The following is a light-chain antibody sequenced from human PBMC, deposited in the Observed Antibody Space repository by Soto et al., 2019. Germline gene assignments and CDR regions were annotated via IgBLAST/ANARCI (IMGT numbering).Light chain of an antibody. CDR1: QSMSSY. CDR2: DAS. J-gene: IGKJ1*01. Sequence: EIVMTQSPATLSVSPWEIATLSCRASQSMSSYLAWYQQKPGQAPRLLIYDASNRATGIPARFSGSGSGTDFTLTISSLEPEDFAVYYCQQRSNWPPTFGQGTKVDIK. V-gene: IGKV3-11*01. CDR3: QQRSNWPPT.